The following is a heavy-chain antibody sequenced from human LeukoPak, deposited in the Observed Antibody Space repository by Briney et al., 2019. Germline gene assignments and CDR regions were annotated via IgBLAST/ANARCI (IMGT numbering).Heavy chain of an antibody. Sequence: GGSLRLSCAASGFTFSSYGMSWVRQAPGKGLEWVSAISGSGGSTYYADSVKGRFTISRDNSKNTLYLQMNSLRAEDTAVYYCAKGPGRVAAAGSNYYYYYMDVWGKGTTVTISS. CDR3: AKGPGRVAAAGSNYYYYYMDV. J-gene: IGHJ6*03. CDR2: ISGSGGST. D-gene: IGHD6-13*01. CDR1: GFTFSSYG. V-gene: IGHV3-23*01.